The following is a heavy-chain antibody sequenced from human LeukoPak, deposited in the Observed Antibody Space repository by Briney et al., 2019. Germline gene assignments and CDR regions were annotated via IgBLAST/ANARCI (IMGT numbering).Heavy chain of an antibody. V-gene: IGHV3-23*01. CDR2: ITGSGGST. D-gene: IGHD3-22*01. Sequence: GGSLRLSCAASGFTFSTYGMSWVRQAPGKGLEWVSAITGSGGSTYYADSVKGRFTISRDNAKTSLFLQMNSLRAEDTALYYCARDGVAWSYYYDGTGYYFDYWGQGTLVTVSS. J-gene: IGHJ4*02. CDR1: GFTFSTYG. CDR3: ARDGVAWSYYYDGTGYYFDY.